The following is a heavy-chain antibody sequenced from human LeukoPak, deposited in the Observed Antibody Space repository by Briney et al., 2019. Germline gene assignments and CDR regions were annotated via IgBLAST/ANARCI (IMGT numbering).Heavy chain of an antibody. CDR1: GFTFSSYS. CDR2: ISSSSSYI. V-gene: IGHV3-21*01. J-gene: IGHJ3*02. CDR3: ARALPAPLYSGSYADAFDI. D-gene: IGHD1-26*01. Sequence: GGSLRLSCAASGFTFSSYSMNWVRQAPGKGLEWVSSISSSSSYIYYADSVKGRFTISRDNAKNSLYLQMNSLRAEDTAVYYCARALPAPLYSGSYADAFDIWGQGTMVTVSS.